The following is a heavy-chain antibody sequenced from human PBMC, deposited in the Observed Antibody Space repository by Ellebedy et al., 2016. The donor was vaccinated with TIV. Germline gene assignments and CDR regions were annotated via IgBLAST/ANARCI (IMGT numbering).Heavy chain of an antibody. CDR3: AKDRSMITFGGSFDY. CDR1: GFTFDDYA. D-gene: IGHD3-16*01. Sequence: GGSLRLSCAASGFTFDDYAMHWVRQAPGKGLEWVSGISWNSGSIGYADSVKGRFTISRDTARNPLYLQMNSLRAEDTALYYCAKDRSMITFGGSFDYWGQGTVVTVSS. CDR2: ISWNSGSI. V-gene: IGHV3-9*01. J-gene: IGHJ4*02.